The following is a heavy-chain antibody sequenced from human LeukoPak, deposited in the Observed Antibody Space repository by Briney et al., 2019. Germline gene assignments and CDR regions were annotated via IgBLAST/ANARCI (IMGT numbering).Heavy chain of an antibody. V-gene: IGHV3-30*18. CDR2: ISYDGSNK. CDR1: GLTFSSYV. Sequence: GGSLRLSCAASGLTFSSYVMSWVRQAPGKGLEWVAVISYDGSNKYYADSVKGRFTISRDNSKNTLYLQMNSLRAEDTAVYYCAKGLHFGNYFDYWGQGTLVTVSS. CDR3: AKGLHFGNYFDY. D-gene: IGHD3-10*01. J-gene: IGHJ4*02.